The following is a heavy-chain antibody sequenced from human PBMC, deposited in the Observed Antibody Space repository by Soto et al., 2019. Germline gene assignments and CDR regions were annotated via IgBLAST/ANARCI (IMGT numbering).Heavy chain of an antibody. D-gene: IGHD4-17*01. J-gene: IGHJ4*02. V-gene: IGHV3-33*01. CDR2: IWYDGSNK. CDR3: ARDYSMTTVTMGS. CDR1: GFSFSNCA. Sequence: ESGGGVVQPGRSLRLSCAASGFSFSNCAMHWVRQAPGKGLEWVAVIWYDGSNKYYADSMKGRFTISRDNSKNTLYLQMNSLRAEDTAIYYCARDYSMTTVTMGSWGQGTLVTVSP.